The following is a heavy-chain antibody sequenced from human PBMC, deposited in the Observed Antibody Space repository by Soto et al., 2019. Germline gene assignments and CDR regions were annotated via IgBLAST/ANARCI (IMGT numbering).Heavy chain of an antibody. V-gene: IGHV4-34*01. J-gene: IGHJ6*02. CDR3: ARDGTVVGYYGMDV. D-gene: IGHD3-22*01. CDR1: GGSFSGYY. CDR2: INHSGST. Sequence: PSETLSLTCAVYGGSFSGYYWSWIRQPPGTGLELIGEINHSGSTNYTPSLKGRFTISRDNSKNTLYQQMNSLRAEDTAVYYCARDGTVVGYYGMDVCGQATTVTVSS.